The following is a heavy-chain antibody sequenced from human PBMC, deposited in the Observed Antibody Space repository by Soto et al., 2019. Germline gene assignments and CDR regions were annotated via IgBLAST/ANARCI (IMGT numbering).Heavy chain of an antibody. CDR2: IIPILGIA. D-gene: IGHD3-3*01. Sequence: VSCKASGGTFSSYTISWVRQAPGQGLEWMGRIIPILGIANYAQKFQGRVTITADKSTSTAYMELSSLRSEDTAVYYCARDSTIFGVVTVYNWFDPWGQGTLVTVSS. CDR1: GGTFSSYT. V-gene: IGHV1-69*04. CDR3: ARDSTIFGVVTVYNWFDP. J-gene: IGHJ5*02.